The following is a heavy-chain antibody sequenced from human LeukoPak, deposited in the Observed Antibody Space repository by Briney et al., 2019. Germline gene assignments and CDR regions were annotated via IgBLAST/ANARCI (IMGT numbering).Heavy chain of an antibody. V-gene: IGHV3-30*02. CDR1: GFTFSDYY. J-gene: IGHJ4*02. D-gene: IGHD3-10*01. CDR3: AKVFDPYGSGSLGY. CDR2: IRYDGSNK. Sequence: GGSLRLSCEASGFTFSDYYMTWMRQAPGKGLEWVAFIRYDGSNKYYADSVKGRFTISRDNSKNTLYLQVNSLRLEDTAVYYCAKVFDPYGSGSLGYWGQGTLVTVSS.